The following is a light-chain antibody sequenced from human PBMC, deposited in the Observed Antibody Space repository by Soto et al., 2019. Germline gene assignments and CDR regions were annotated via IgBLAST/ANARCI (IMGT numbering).Light chain of an antibody. CDR2: GSS. J-gene: IGKJ2*01. CDR3: QQYGNSYT. Sequence: EIVLTQSPGTLSLSPGERATLSCRASQSDASTYLAWYQQKPGQAPRLLIYGSSRRATGIPDRFSGGGSGTDFTLTISRLEPEDFAVYYCQQYGNSYTFGQGTKLEIK. CDR1: QSDASTY. V-gene: IGKV3-20*01.